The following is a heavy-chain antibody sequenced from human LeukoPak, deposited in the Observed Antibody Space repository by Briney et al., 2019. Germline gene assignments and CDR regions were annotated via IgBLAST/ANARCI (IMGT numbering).Heavy chain of an antibody. CDR2: IYYDGST. CDR1: GYSISSGYY. D-gene: IGHD4-23*01. Sequence: SDTPSLTCAVSGYSISSGYYWCWIRQPPGKGLESIGSIYYDGSTYYNPSLNSRVTISIDTSNNQFSLNLSFVSAADTAVYYCGRQAAYGGRDYWGQGTLVLVPS. J-gene: IGHJ4*02. CDR3: GRQAAYGGRDY. V-gene: IGHV4-38-2*01.